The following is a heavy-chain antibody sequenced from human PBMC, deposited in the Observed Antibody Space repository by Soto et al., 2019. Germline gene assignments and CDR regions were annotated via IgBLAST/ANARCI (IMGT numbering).Heavy chain of an antibody. CDR3: ARDWRTSWFDP. J-gene: IGHJ5*02. CDR1: GGSISSVGHY. Sequence: QVQLQESGPGLVKPSQTLSLTCTVSGGSISSVGHYWSWIRQHPGKGLEWIGYVYFTGSTYYNPSLKSRLTVSVDTSKNQLSLKLTSVTAADTAVYYCARDWRTSWFDPWGQGTLVIVSS. V-gene: IGHV4-31*03. D-gene: IGHD3-3*01. CDR2: VYFTGST.